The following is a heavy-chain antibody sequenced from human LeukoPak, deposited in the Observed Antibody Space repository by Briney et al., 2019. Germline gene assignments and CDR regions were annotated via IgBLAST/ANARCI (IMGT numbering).Heavy chain of an antibody. CDR2: ISGCGGST. V-gene: IGHV3-23*01. Sequence: PGGSLTLSCAAPGFTFSSYAMSWVRQAPGKGLEWVSAISGCGGSTYYADSVQGRFTISRDNSKNPLYLQMNSLSAEDTAVYYCANGAYRADYWGQGTLVTVSS. CDR3: ANGAYRADY. J-gene: IGHJ4*02. CDR1: GFTFSSYA. D-gene: IGHD4-11*01.